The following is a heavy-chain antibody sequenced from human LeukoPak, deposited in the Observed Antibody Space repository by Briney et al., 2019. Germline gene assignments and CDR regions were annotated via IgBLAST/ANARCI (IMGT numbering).Heavy chain of an antibody. V-gene: IGHV3-23*01. J-gene: IGHJ4*02. D-gene: IGHD2-15*01. CDR3: AKDPRRYCSGGSCSGLDY. CDR1: GFTFSSYA. Sequence: GGSLRLSCAASGFTFSSYAMSWVRQAPGKGLEWVSAISGSGGSTYYADSVKGRFTISRDNSKNTLYLQMNSLRAEDTAVYYCAKDPRRYCSGGSCSGLDYWGQGTLVTVPS. CDR2: ISGSGGST.